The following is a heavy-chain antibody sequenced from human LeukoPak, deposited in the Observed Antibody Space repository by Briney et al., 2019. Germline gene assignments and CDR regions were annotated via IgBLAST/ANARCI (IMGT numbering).Heavy chain of an antibody. J-gene: IGHJ4*02. CDR3: ARWASIQATYFFDY. V-gene: IGHV3-33*01. CDR1: GFTFNSYG. CDR2: IWYDGSYK. D-gene: IGHD2-21*01. Sequence: GGSLRLSCAASGFTFNSYGMHWVRQAPGKGLEWVAVIWYDGSYKYYADSVKGRFTISKDNSKNTLELQMSSLRADDTAVYYRARWASIQATYFFDYWGQGTLVTVSS.